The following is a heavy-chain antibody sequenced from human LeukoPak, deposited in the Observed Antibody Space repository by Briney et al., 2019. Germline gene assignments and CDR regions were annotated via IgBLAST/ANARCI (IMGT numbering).Heavy chain of an antibody. CDR3: ARDLWLKSGFDP. CDR1: GFIFSSYS. J-gene: IGHJ5*02. Sequence: GGSLRLSCAVSGFIFSSYSMNWVRQAPGKGLEWVSYISSSSSTIYYADSVKGRFTISRDNAKNSLYLQMNSLRAEDTAVYYCARDLWLKSGFDPWGQGTLVTVSS. D-gene: IGHD3-16*01. V-gene: IGHV3-48*01. CDR2: ISSSSSTI.